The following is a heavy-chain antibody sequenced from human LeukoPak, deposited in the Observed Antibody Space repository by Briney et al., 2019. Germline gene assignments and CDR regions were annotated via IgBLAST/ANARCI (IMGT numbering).Heavy chain of an antibody. CDR3: TAYYGAFDY. J-gene: IGHJ4*02. CDR2: IRSKAYGGTT. Sequence: GGSLRLSCTASGFTFGDYAMSWVRQAPGKGLEWVGFIRSKAYGGTTEYAASVKGRITISRDDSKSIAYLQMNSLKTEDTAVYYCTAYYGAFDYWGQGTLVTVSS. D-gene: IGHD2/OR15-2a*01. CDR1: GFTFGDYA. V-gene: IGHV3-49*04.